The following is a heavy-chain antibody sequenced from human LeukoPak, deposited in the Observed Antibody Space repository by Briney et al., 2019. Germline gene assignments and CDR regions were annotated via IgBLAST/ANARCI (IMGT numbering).Heavy chain of an antibody. Sequence: SETLSLTCTISGGSISTYYWSWIRQPPGKGLEWIGYLYYRGSTNYNPSLMSRLTISVDTSKNQFSLKLSSVTAADTAVYYCARPIAVAGTYRGHFDYWGQGALVTV. D-gene: IGHD6-19*01. V-gene: IGHV4-59*08. CDR3: ARPIAVAGTYRGHFDY. J-gene: IGHJ4*02. CDR1: GGSISTYY. CDR2: LYYRGST.